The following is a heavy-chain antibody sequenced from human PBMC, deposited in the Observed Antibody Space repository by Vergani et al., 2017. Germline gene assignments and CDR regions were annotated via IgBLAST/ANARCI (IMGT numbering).Heavy chain of an antibody. CDR3: AKDHPYYYDSSGS. Sequence: EVQLLESGGGLVQPGGSLRLSCAASGFSFSSYALGWVRPAPGEGLEWVSAISGSGGSTYYADSVKGRFTISRDNSKNTLFLQMNSLRAEDTAVYYCAKDHPYYYDSSGSWGQGTLVTVSS. V-gene: IGHV3-23*01. J-gene: IGHJ4*02. D-gene: IGHD3-22*01. CDR1: GFSFSSYA. CDR2: ISGSGGST.